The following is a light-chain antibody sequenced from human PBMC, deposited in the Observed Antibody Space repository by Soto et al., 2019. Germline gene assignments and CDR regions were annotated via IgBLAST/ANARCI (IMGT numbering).Light chain of an antibody. J-gene: IGKJ1*01. Sequence: EIVLTQSPATLSLSPGERATLSCRDSQSVSSYLAWYQQTPGQAPSLIXYDASNRANGIPARFSGSGSGTDLTLTISSLEPEDFAVYDCQQRSNWPNITFGQGTKV. CDR1: QSVSSY. CDR3: QQRSNWPNIT. CDR2: DAS. V-gene: IGKV3-11*01.